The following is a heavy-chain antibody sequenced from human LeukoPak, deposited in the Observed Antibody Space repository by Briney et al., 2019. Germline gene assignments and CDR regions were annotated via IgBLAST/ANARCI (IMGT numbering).Heavy chain of an antibody. CDR1: GFTFDDYA. D-gene: IGHD1-26*01. CDR3: AKDSGSYLDY. V-gene: IGHV3-9*01. Sequence: PGGSLRLSCADSGFTFDDYAMHWVRQAPGKGLEWVSGISWNSGSIGYADSVKGRFTISRDNAKNSLYLQMNSLRAEDTALYYCAKDSGSYLDYWGQGTPVTVSS. CDR2: ISWNSGSI. J-gene: IGHJ4*02.